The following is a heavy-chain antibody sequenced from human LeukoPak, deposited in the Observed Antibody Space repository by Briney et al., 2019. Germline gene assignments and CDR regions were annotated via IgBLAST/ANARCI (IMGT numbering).Heavy chain of an antibody. Sequence: GASVKVSCKASGYTFTSYGISWVRQAPGQGLEWMGWISAYNGNTNYAQKLQGRVTMTTDTSTSTAYMELRSPRSDDTAVYDCARANMITFGGVIVLDVFDIWRQGPMVTVSS. CDR2: ISAYNGNT. CDR1: GYTFTSYG. D-gene: IGHD3-16*02. V-gene: IGHV1-18*01. J-gene: IGHJ3*02. CDR3: ARANMITFGGVIVLDVFDI.